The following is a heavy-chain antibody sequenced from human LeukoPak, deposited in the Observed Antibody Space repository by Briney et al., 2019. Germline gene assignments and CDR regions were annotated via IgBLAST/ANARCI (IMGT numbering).Heavy chain of an antibody. D-gene: IGHD2-15*01. CDR3: AREYCSGGDCQYYFDC. J-gene: IGHJ4*02. CDR2: ITSNGNSP. V-gene: IGHV3-64*01. Sequence: PGGSLRLSCAASGFTFSSYAMHWVRQAPGQGLEYVSAITSNGNSPYYANSVRGRFTISRDNSKNTLYLQMGSLRVEDMAVYYCAREYCSGGDCQYYFDCWGQGTLVTVSS. CDR1: GFTFSSYA.